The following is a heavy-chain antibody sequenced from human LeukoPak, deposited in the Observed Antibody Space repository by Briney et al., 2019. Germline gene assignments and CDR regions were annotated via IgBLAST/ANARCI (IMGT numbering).Heavy chain of an antibody. D-gene: IGHD3-22*01. CDR1: GHTFTSYG. V-gene: IGHV1-69*13. J-gene: IGHJ4*02. CDR3: ARDTYYDSSGYYYHYY. Sequence: GASVKVSCKASGHTFTSYGISWVRQAPGQGLEWMGGIIPIFGTANYAQKFQGRVTITADESTSTAYMELSSLRSEDTAVYYYARDTYYDSSGYYYHYYWGQGTLVTVSS. CDR2: IIPIFGTA.